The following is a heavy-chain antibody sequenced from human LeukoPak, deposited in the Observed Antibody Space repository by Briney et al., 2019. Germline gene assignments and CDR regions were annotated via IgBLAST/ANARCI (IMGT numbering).Heavy chain of an antibody. CDR1: GYTFTAYY. CDR2: INPSGGTT. V-gene: IGHV1-46*01. Sequence: GASVKVSCKASGYTFTAYYIHWVRQAPGQGLEWMGTINPSGGTTSYAQKFQGRVTMTRDTSTTTVYMVLSSLRSEDTAMYYCARARGNWNDRNWFDPWGQGTLVTVSS. D-gene: IGHD1-20*01. J-gene: IGHJ5*02. CDR3: ARARGNWNDRNWFDP.